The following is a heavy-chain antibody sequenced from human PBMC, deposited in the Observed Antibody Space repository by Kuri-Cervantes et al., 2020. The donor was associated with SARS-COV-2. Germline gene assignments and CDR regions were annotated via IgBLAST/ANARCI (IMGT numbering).Heavy chain of an antibody. D-gene: IGHD6-19*01. V-gene: IGHV4-59*12. CDR3: ARGRLSAIAVAQCPYDLDY. CDR1: GGSFSSYY. CDR2: FYQSEGT. J-gene: IGHJ4*02. Sequence: AGTLSLSCAVSGGSFSSYYWSWIRQPPGKGLEWIGSFYQSEGTNYNPSLKSRLTMSVDTSKNQFSLKLSSVTDAATAVYYCARGRLSAIAVAQCPYDLDYWGQGTLVTVSS.